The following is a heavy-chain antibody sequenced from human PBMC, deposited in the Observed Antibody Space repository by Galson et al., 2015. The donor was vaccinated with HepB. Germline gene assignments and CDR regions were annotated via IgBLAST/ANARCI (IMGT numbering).Heavy chain of an antibody. CDR1: GYTFTSYG. CDR3: ARDLFADYSNYGEGY. Sequence: SGAEVKKPGASVKVSCKASGYTFTSYGISWVRQAPGQGLEWMGWISAYNGNTNYAQKLQGRVTMTTDTSTSTAYMELRSLRSDDTAVYYCARDLFADYSNYGEGYWGQGTLVTVSS. CDR2: ISAYNGNT. V-gene: IGHV1-18*01. J-gene: IGHJ4*02. D-gene: IGHD4-11*01.